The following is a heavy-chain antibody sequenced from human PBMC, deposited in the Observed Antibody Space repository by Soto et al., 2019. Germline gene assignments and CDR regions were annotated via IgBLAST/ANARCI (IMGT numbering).Heavy chain of an antibody. V-gene: IGHV1-24*01. CDR3: ATLSSQGYSFDY. CDR2: FDPEDGET. Sequence: GASVKVSCKVSGYTLTELSMHWVRQAPGKGLEWMGGFDPEDGETIYAQKFQGRVTMTEDTSTDTAYVELSSLRSEDTAVYYCATLSSQGYSFDYWGQGTLVTVSS. CDR1: GYTLTELS. J-gene: IGHJ4*02. D-gene: IGHD6-13*01.